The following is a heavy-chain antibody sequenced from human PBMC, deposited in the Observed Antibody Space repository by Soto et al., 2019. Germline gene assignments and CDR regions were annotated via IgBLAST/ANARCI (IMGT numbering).Heavy chain of an antibody. J-gene: IGHJ4*02. CDR1: GGSISSSSYY. D-gene: IGHD6-19*01. CDR3: ARLDSVAGNVADY. CDR2: IYYSGST. Sequence: QLQLQESGPGLVKPAETLSLTCTVSGGSISSSSYYWGWIRQPPGKGLEWIGSIYYSGSTYYNPSPRGRVNISVDTSKNQFSVKLSSVTAADTAVYYCARLDSVAGNVADYWGQGTLVTVSS. V-gene: IGHV4-39*01.